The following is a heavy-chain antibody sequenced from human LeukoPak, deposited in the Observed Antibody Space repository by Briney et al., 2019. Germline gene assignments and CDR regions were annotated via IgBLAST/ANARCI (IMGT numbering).Heavy chain of an antibody. CDR2: ISAGGGST. CDR1: GLNFDDSA. V-gene: IGHV3-43*02. Sequence: GGSLRLSCAASGLNFDDSAMHWVRQAPGKGLEWVSLISAGGGSTFSADSVKGRFSISRDNSKNSLYLQMNSLRSEDTAMYYCAKESGKFDYWGQGTLVAVSS. J-gene: IGHJ4*02. CDR3: AKESGKFDY.